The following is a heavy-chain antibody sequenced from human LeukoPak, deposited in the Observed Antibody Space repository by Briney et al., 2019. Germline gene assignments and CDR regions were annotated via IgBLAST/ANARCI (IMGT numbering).Heavy chain of an antibody. CDR1: GGSINSGDYY. CDR2: IYYSGST. J-gene: IGHJ3*01. V-gene: IGHV4-39*07. CDR3: ARISSSNWYNERGAFDV. Sequence: SETLSLTCTVSGGSINSGDYYWVWIRQPPGKGLEWIGSIYYSGSTSYNPSLKSRVTISVDTSKNQFSLKLRSVTAADTAVYYCARISSSNWYNERGAFDVWGQGTMVTVSS. D-gene: IGHD6-13*01.